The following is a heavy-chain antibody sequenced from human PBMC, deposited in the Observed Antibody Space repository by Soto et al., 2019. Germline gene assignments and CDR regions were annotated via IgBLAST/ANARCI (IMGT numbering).Heavy chain of an antibody. J-gene: IGHJ3*02. D-gene: IGHD1-1*01. Sequence: QVQLQQWGAGLLKPSETLSLTCAVYGGFVSSGSYYWSWIRQPPGKGLEWIGEMSHSGGTHFNPSLRSRVTISVVTAKNQFSLKMSSVTAADPALYYCARVERGTATTVVDAFDIWGPGTMVTVSS. CDR1: GGFVSSGSYY. CDR2: MSHSGGT. V-gene: IGHV4-34*01. CDR3: ARVERGTATTVVDAFDI.